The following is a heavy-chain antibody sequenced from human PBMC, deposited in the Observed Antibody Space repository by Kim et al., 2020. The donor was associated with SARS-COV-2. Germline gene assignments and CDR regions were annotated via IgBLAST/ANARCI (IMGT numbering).Heavy chain of an antibody. Sequence: QGRVTITADESTSTAYMGLSSLRSEDTAVYYCARGSLNYYDSSGYYFDYWGQGTLVTVSS. V-gene: IGHV1-69*01. CDR3: ARGSLNYYDSSGYYFDY. D-gene: IGHD3-22*01. J-gene: IGHJ4*02.